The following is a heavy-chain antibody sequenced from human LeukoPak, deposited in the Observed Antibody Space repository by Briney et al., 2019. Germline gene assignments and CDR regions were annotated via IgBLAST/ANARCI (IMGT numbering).Heavy chain of an antibody. CDR2: IYTSGST. J-gene: IGHJ6*03. CDR3: AREGGGGYCSSTSCYIVSYYYYYMDV. CDR1: GGSISSGSYY. Sequence: PSQTLSLTCTVSGGSISSGSYYWSWIRQPAGKGLEWIGRIYTSGSTNYNPSPKSRVTISVDTSKNQFSLKLSSVTAADTAVYYCAREGGGGYCSSTSCYIVSYYYYYMDVWGKGTTVTVSS. V-gene: IGHV4-61*02. D-gene: IGHD2-2*02.